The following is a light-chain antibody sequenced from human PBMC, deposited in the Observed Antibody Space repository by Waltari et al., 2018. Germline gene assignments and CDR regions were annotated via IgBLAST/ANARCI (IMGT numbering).Light chain of an antibody. V-gene: IGKV3-20*01. CDR1: QSISRY. CDR2: GAS. CDR3: QHHFRLPAT. J-gene: IGKJ1*01. Sequence: IMWTQSPGTPSSPQGERATLSCRASQSISRYVAWYQQKPGQAPRLLIYGASTRATGIPDRFSGSGSGTDFSLTISGLEPEDSAVYYCQHHFRLPATFGQGTKVEIK.